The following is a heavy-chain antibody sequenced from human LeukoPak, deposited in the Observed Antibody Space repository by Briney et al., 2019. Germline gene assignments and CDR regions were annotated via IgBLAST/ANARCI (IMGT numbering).Heavy chain of an antibody. CDR2: FDPEDGET. Sequence: GASVTVSCKVSGYTLTELSMHWVRQAPGKGLEWMGGFDPEDGETIYAQKFQGRVTMTEDTSTDTAYMELSSLRSEDTAVYYCATGRRSMVRRELRRRFDYWGQGTLVTVSS. D-gene: IGHD3-10*01. CDR1: GYTLTELS. V-gene: IGHV1-24*01. CDR3: ATGRRSMVRRELRRRFDY. J-gene: IGHJ4*02.